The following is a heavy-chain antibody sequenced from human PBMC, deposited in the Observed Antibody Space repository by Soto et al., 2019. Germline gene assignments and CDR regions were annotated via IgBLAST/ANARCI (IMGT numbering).Heavy chain of an antibody. D-gene: IGHD1-26*01. V-gene: IGHV3-23*01. CDR2: ISGSGSNT. CDR3: ARDRATFDY. CDR1: GFTFTSYA. Sequence: PGRSLRLSCAASGFTFTSYAMSWVRLTPGKGLEWVSAISGSGSNTFYADSVRGRFTISRDNSKNTVFLQMNNLRAEDTAVYFCARDRATFDYWGQGTRVTVSS. J-gene: IGHJ4*02.